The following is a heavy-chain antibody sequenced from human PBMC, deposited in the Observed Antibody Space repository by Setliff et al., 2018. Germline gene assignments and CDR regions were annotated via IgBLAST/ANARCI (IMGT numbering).Heavy chain of an antibody. CDR1: GGSVSNSGFF. CDR2: IYESGSS. V-gene: IGHV4-39*01. J-gene: IGHJ5*02. CDR3: GGGFSRIGGWGKWFDP. Sequence: SETLSLTCTVSGGSVSNSGFFWGWLRRAPGKGLEWIGNIYESGSSNYNTSHKSPLIITRDTSKNQISLKLTSVTAADTAVYYCGGGFSRIGGWGKWFDPWGQGILVTVSS. D-gene: IGHD3-16*01.